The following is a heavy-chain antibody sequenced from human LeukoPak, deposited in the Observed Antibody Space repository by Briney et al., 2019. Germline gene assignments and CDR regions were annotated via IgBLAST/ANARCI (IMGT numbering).Heavy chain of an antibody. D-gene: IGHD1-1*01. Sequence: GGSLRLSCAASGFTFSSYTMHWISQAPGKGLEWVSSISGSNSYIFYADSVKGRFTVSRHNAKDSLYLQMNSLRAEDTAVYYCARALTTLTYEGYWGQGTLVTVSS. CDR3: ARALTTLTYEGY. CDR1: GFTFSSYT. J-gene: IGHJ4*02. V-gene: IGHV3-21*01. CDR2: ISGSNSYI.